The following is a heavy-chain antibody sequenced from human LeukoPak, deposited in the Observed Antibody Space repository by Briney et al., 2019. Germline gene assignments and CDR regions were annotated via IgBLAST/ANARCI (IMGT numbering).Heavy chain of an antibody. CDR3: AKDRITYFDY. CDR2: IRYDGSNK. D-gene: IGHD1-20*01. V-gene: IGHV3-30*02. J-gene: IGHJ4*02. Sequence: GGSLRLSCAASGFTFSSYSMNWVRQAPGKGLEWVAFIRYDGSNKYYADSVKGRFTISRDNSKNTLYLQMNSLRAEDTAVYYCAKDRITYFDYWGQGTLVTVSS. CDR1: GFTFSSYS.